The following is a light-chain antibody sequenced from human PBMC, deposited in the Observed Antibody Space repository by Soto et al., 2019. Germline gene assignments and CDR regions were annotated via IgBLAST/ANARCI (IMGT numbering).Light chain of an antibody. J-gene: IGKJ5*01. CDR2: AAS. CDR1: LGINRW. Sequence: DIQMTQSPSSLSASVGDRVSITGRASLGINRWLAWYQQKPGRAPKLLIYAASSLQSGVPLRFSGSGSGTDFILTISSLQPEDVATYYCQQLDSFPLTFGQGTRLEIK. CDR3: QQLDSFPLT. V-gene: IGKV1-12*01.